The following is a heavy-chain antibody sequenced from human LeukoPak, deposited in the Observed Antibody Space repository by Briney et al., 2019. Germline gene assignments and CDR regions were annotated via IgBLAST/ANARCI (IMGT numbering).Heavy chain of an antibody. CDR3: AREDYRGSNWFDP. J-gene: IGHJ5*02. D-gene: IGHD3-10*01. V-gene: IGHV4-59*01. CDR2: IYYSGST. CDR1: GGSISSYY. Sequence: SETLSLTCTVSGGSISSYYWSWIRQPPGKGLEWIGYIYYSGSTNYNPSLKSRVTISVDTSKSQFSLKLSSVTAADTAVYYCAREDYRGSNWFDPWGQGTLVTVSS.